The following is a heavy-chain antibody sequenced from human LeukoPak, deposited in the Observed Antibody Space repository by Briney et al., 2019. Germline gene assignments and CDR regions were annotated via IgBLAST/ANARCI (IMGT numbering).Heavy chain of an antibody. CDR3: ARVVFDQNNWFDP. J-gene: IGHJ5*02. CDR1: GFTVSSNY. D-gene: IGHD3-22*01. V-gene: IGHV3-66*02. Sequence: PGGSLRLSCAASGFTVSSNYMSWVRQAPGKELEWVSVIYSGGSTYYADSVKGRLTISRDNSKNTLYLQMNSLRAEDTAVYYCARVVFDQNNWFDPWGQGTLVTVSS. CDR2: IYSGGST.